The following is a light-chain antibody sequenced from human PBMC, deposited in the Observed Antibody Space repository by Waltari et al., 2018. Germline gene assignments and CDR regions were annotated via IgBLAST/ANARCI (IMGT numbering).Light chain of an antibody. J-gene: IGKJ1*01. CDR2: KAF. CDR1: ESINTW. V-gene: IGKV1-5*03. Sequence: DIQMTQSPSSLSASVGDRGTTTCRATESINTWLAWYQQKPGKAPKLLIYKAFNLESGVPSRFSGSGSGTEFTLSISNLQPDDFATYYCQQYKRPPWTFGQGTKVDI. CDR3: QQYKRPPWT.